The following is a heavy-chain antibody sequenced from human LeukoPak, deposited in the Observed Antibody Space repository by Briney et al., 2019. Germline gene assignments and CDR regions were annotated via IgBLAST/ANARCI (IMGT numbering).Heavy chain of an antibody. Sequence: GRSLRLSCAASGFTFSSYGMHWVRQAPGKGLEWVAVIWYDRSNKYYADSVKGRFTISRDNSKNTLYLQMNSLRAEDTAVYYCARDLGGGSGSYNVDYWGQGTLVTVSS. J-gene: IGHJ4*02. V-gene: IGHV3-33*01. D-gene: IGHD3-10*01. CDR2: IWYDRSNK. CDR3: ARDLGGGSGSYNVDY. CDR1: GFTFSSYG.